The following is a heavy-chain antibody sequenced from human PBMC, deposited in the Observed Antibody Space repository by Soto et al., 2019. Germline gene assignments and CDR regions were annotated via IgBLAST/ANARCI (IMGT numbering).Heavy chain of an antibody. V-gene: IGHV4-30-4*01. D-gene: IGHD3-3*01. CDR3: ARVGFYDFWSGYYETRNWFDP. J-gene: IGHJ5*02. CDR1: GGSISSDVYY. Sequence: SETLSLTCTVSGGSISSDVYYWSWIRQPPGKGLEWIGYIYYSGSTYYNPSLKRRVTISVDTSKNRFSLKLSSVTAADTAVYYCARVGFYDFWSGYYETRNWFDPWGQGTLVTVSS. CDR2: IYYSGST.